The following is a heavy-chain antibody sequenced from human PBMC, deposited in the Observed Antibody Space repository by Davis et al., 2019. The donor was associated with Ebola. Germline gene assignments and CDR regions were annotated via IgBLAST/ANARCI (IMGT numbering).Heavy chain of an antibody. J-gene: IGHJ4*02. CDR2: LSDSGYEL. V-gene: IGHV3-23*01. Sequence: GESLKISCAASGFTFNTIFMSFYRQAPGKGLEWVSALSDSGYELRYADSVRGRSTISRDNSKNTVYLQMNSLRADDTAIYYCATYVQRGPDDWGRGTFVTVSS. D-gene: IGHD1-1*01. CDR3: ATYVQRGPDD. CDR1: GFTFNTIF.